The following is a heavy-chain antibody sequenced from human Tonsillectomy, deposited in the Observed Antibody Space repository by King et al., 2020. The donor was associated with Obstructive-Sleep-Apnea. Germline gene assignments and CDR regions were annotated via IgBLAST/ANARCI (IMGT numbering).Heavy chain of an antibody. CDR3: ARVLLWFGELTY. V-gene: IGHV3-7*01. J-gene: IGHJ4*02. CDR1: GFTFSSYG. D-gene: IGHD3-10*01. CDR2: IKQDGSEK. Sequence: VQLVESGGALVQPGGSLRLSCATSGFTFSSYGMTWVRQAPGKGLEWVANIKQDGSEKYYADSVKGRFIISRDNAQNSLYLQMDSLGAGDTAVYYCARVLLWFGELTYWGQGTLVTVSS.